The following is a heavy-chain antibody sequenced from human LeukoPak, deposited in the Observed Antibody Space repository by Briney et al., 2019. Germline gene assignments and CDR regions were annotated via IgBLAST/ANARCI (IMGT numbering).Heavy chain of an antibody. D-gene: IGHD3-22*01. V-gene: IGHV4-59*01. CDR1: GGSISSYY. CDR2: ISYSGST. Sequence: SETLSLTCTVSGGSISSYYWSWIRQPPGKGLEWIGYISYSGSTNYNPSLKSRVTISVDTSKNQFSLKLSSVTAADTAVYYCARTYYYDSSLGSYFDYWGQGTLVTVSS. J-gene: IGHJ4*02. CDR3: ARTYYYDSSLGSYFDY.